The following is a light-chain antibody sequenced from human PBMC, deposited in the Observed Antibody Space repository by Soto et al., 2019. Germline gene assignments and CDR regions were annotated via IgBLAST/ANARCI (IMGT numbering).Light chain of an antibody. CDR2: DVS. V-gene: IGLV2-14*01. Sequence: QSALTQPASVSGSPGQSITISCTGTSSDVGGYNYVSWYQQHPGKAPKLMIYDVSNRTSGVSNRFSGSKSGNTASLTISGLQAEDEADYYCSSYTSSSPPHVVFGGGTQLTVL. CDR1: SSDVGGYNY. CDR3: SSYTSSSPPHVV. J-gene: IGLJ2*01.